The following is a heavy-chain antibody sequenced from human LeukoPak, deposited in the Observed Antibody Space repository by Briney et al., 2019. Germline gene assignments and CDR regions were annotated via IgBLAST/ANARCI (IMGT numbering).Heavy chain of an antibody. Sequence: ASVKVSCKASGYTFTSYYMHWVRQAPGQGLEWMGIINPSGGSTSYAQKFQGRVTMTRDTSTSTVYMELSSLRSEDTAVYYCARGPQELWLIGSFDYWGQGTLVTVSP. CDR3: ARGPQELWLIGSFDY. D-gene: IGHD5-18*01. J-gene: IGHJ4*02. CDR2: INPSGGST. CDR1: GYTFTSYY. V-gene: IGHV1-46*01.